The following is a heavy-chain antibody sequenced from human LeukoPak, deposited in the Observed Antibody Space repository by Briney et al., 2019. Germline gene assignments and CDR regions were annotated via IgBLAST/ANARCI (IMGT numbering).Heavy chain of an antibody. CDR3: AKDRSYYDSSGYLDLGAFDI. D-gene: IGHD3-22*01. Sequence: GGSLTLSCAASGFTFSSYAMSWVGQAPGKGLEWVSAISGSGGSTYYAESVKGRFTISSDNSKNTLYLQMNSLRAEDTAVYYCAKDRSYYDSSGYLDLGAFDIWGQGRIGSVSS. V-gene: IGHV3-23*01. J-gene: IGHJ3*02. CDR2: ISGSGGST. CDR1: GFTFSSYA.